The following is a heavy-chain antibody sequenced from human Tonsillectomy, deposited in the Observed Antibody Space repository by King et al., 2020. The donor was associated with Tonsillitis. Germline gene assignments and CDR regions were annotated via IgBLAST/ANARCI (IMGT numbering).Heavy chain of an antibody. J-gene: IGHJ6*02. CDR1: GYTFTTYS. CDR2: XXXXXGXX. Sequence: QLVQSGAEVKKPXASVKLXXKASGYTFTTYSMHWVXXAPGQXXXXXXXXXXXXGXXKXXXXXXXRVXITRDXSASTAYMEVSSXRSEDTAVYYCARDSERSGSYYVFELKYGMDVWGQGTTVTVSS. CDR3: ARDSERSGSYYVFELKYGMDV. D-gene: IGHD1-26*01. V-gene: IGHV1-3*01.